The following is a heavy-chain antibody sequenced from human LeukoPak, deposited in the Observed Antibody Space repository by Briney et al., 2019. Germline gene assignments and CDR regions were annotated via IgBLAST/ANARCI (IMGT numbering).Heavy chain of an antibody. D-gene: IGHD1-7*01. CDR2: INSYSSHI. J-gene: IGHJ4*02. V-gene: IGHV3-21*01. Sequence: PGGSLRLSSAPSGFTFSTSAKNWARQVPGKGLEWVSSINSYSSHIYYAASVRGRFAVSRDNARNSVFLQMNSLTAEDTAVYYCARDPELYLRTGKFTYWGQGTLVTVSS. CDR3: ARDPELYLRTGKFTY. CDR1: GFTFSTSA.